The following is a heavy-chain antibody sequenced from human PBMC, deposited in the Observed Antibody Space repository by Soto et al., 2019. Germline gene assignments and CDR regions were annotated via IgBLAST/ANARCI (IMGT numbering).Heavy chain of an antibody. D-gene: IGHD3-3*01. CDR3: ARALRRSGYYVVAFDI. V-gene: IGHV4-30-2*01. CDR2: IYHSGST. Sequence: QLQLQESGSGLVKPSQTLSLTCAVSGGSISSGGYSWSWIRQPPGKGLEWIGYIYHSGSTYYNPSLKSRVTISVDRSKNQFSLKLSSVTAADTAVYYCARALRRSGYYVVAFDIWGQGTMVTVSS. CDR1: GGSISSGGYS. J-gene: IGHJ3*02.